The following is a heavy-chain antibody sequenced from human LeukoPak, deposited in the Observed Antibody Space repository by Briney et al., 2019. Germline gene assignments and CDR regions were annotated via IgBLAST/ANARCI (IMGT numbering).Heavy chain of an antibody. D-gene: IGHD2-15*01. CDR3: VKARALLAAYFDY. V-gene: IGHV3-23*01. CDR2: FSGGGGST. J-gene: IGHJ4*02. Sequence: GGSLRLSCAASGFSFSSYAMGWVRQAPGKGLEWVSAFSGGGGSTYYADSVKGRFTISRDNSKNTLYLQMSSLRDEDTAVYYCVKARALLAAYFDYWGRGTLVTVSS. CDR1: GFSFSSYA.